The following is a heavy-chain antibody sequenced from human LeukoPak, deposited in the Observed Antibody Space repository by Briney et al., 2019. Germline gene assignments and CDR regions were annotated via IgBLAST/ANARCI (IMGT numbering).Heavy chain of an antibody. CDR1: GYTFTGYY. CDR2: INPNSGGT. V-gene: IGHV1-2*04. CDR3: ARGGVGANSYSYYYMDV. D-gene: IGHD1-26*01. Sequence: ASVKVSCKASGYTFTGYYMHWVRQAPGQGLEWMGWINPNSGGTNYAQKFQGWVTMTRDTSISTAYMELSRLRSDDTAVYYCARGGVGANSYSYYYMDVWGKGTTVTVSS. J-gene: IGHJ6*03.